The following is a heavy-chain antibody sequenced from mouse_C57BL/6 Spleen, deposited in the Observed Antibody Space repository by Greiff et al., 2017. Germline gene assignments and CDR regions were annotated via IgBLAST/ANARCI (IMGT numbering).Heavy chain of an antibody. J-gene: IGHJ2*01. D-gene: IGHD1-1*01. V-gene: IGHV1-50*01. CDR1: GYTFTSYW. CDR2: IDPSDSYT. Sequence: QVQLQQPGAELVKPGASVKLSCKASGYTFTSYWMQWVKQRPGQGLEWIGEIDPSDSYTNYNQKFKGKATLTVDTSSSTAYMQLSSLTSEDSAVYYCARSMGGSFYFDYCGQGTTLTVSS. CDR3: ARSMGGSFYFDY.